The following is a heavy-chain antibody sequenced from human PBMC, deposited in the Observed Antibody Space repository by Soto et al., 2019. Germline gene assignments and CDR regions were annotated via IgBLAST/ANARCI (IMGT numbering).Heavy chain of an antibody. CDR2: ISSSSSTI. D-gene: IGHD2-2*01. CDR3: ARDPHYCSSTSCYGYYMDV. V-gene: IGHV3-48*01. CDR1: GFTFSSYS. Sequence: GGSLRLSCAASGFTFSSYSMNWVRQAPGKGLEWVSYISSSSSTIYYADSVKGRFTISRDNAKNSLYLQMNSLRAEDTAVYYCARDPHYCSSTSCYGYYMDVWGKGTTVTVSS. J-gene: IGHJ6*03.